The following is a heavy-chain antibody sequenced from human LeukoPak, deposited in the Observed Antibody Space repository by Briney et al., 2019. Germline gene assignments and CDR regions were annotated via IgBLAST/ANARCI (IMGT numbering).Heavy chain of an antibody. Sequence: GGSVRLSCGASGFTFSSYSMNWVHQAPGKGLEWVSSISSSSSYIYYADSVKGRFTISRDNAKNSLYLQMNSLRAEDTAVYYCARDGSMMGATYWGQGTLVTVSS. CDR1: GFTFSSYS. J-gene: IGHJ4*02. D-gene: IGHD1-26*01. CDR3: ARDGSMMGATY. V-gene: IGHV3-21*01. CDR2: ISSSSSYI.